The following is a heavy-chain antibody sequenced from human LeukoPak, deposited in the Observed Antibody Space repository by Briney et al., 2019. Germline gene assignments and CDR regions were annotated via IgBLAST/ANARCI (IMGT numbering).Heavy chain of an antibody. Sequence: GGLRLFCGGAGLFIGGYDLLRWLHKAARRGLGGAVVTYNGGSAYYADSVKGRFTISRDKSKNTVYLQMNSLRFEDTAMYYCARNWFNPWGQGTLVTVSS. V-gene: IGHV3-53*05. CDR1: GLFIGGYDL. CDR3: ARNWFNP. CDR2: TYNGGSA. J-gene: IGHJ5*02.